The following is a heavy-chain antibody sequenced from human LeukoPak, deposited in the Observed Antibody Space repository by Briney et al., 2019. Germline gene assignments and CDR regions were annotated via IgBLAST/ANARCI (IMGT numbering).Heavy chain of an antibody. D-gene: IGHD3-9*01. V-gene: IGHV4-31*11. Sequence: SETLSLTCAVSEDSIRSSANYWGWIRQPPGKGLEWLGYIYYRGRNYYNPSLKSRLTISVDTSKNQSSLKLSSVTAADTAVYYCARLDSLTGYRFDYWGQGTLVTVSS. CDR2: IYYRGRN. CDR1: EDSIRSSANY. CDR3: ARLDSLTGYRFDY. J-gene: IGHJ4*02.